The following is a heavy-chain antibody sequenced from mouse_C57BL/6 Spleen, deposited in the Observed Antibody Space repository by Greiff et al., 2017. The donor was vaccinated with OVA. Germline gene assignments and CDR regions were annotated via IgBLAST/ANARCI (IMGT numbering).Heavy chain of an antibody. CDR2: IYPGSGST. V-gene: IGHV1-55*01. D-gene: IGHD2-3*01. J-gene: IGHJ1*03. Sequence: VKLQQPGAELVKPGASVKMSCKASGYTFTSYWIGDIYPGSGSTNYNEKFKSKATLTVDTSSSTAYMQLSSLTSEDSAVYYCAIYDGYYGWYFDVWGTGTTVTVSS. CDR1: GYTFTSYW. CDR3: AIYDGYYGWYFDV.